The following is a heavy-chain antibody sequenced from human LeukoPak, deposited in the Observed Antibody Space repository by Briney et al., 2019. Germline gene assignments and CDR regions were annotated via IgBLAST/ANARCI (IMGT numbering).Heavy chain of an antibody. V-gene: IGHV1-46*01. CDR1: GYTFTGYY. J-gene: IGHJ6*03. D-gene: IGHD5-24*01. Sequence: ASVKVSCKASGYTFTGYYMHWVRQAPGQGLEWMGIINPSGGSTSYAQKFQGRVTMTRDMSTSTVYMELSSLRSEDTAVYYCARDREGDYYMDVWGKGTTVTVSS. CDR3: ARDREGDYYMDV. CDR2: INPSGGST.